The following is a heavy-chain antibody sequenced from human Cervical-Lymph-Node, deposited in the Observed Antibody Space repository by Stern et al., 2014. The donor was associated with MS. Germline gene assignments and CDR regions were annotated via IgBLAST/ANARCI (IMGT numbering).Heavy chain of an antibody. D-gene: IGHD3-3*01. V-gene: IGHV3-53*01. CDR3: ARAIFGVNTAAMAPDAFDS. Sequence: EVQLVESGGGLIQPGGSLRLSCAAPGFIVSKNYMSWVRQAPGKGLEWVSLIYTDGSTYYAGSVQGRFTISRDSSKNKLFLQMNSLRAEDTAMYYCARAIFGVNTAAMAPDAFDSWGQGTMVTVSS. CDR2: IYTDGST. CDR1: GFIVSKNY. J-gene: IGHJ3*01.